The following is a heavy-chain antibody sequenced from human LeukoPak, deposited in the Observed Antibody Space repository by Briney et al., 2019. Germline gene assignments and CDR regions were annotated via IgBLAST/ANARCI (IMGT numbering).Heavy chain of an antibody. CDR2: IKQDGSEK. Sequence: GGSLRLSCAASGFTVSTNYMSWVRQAPGKGLEWVANIKQDGSEKYYVDSVKGRFTISRDNAKNSLYLQMNSLRAEDTAVYYCAREYGYWGQGTLVTVSS. V-gene: IGHV3-7*01. CDR1: GFTVSTNY. CDR3: AREYGY. D-gene: IGHD4-17*01. J-gene: IGHJ4*02.